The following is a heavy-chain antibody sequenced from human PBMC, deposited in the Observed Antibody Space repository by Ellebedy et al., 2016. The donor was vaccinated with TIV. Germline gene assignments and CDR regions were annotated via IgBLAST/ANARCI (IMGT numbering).Heavy chain of an antibody. D-gene: IGHD6-19*01. CDR2: IYYSGST. CDR1: GGSISSSSYY. J-gene: IGHJ4*02. V-gene: IGHV4-39*07. Sequence: MPSETLSLTCTVSGGSISSSSYYWGWIRQPPGKGLEWIGSIYYSGSTYYNPSLKSRVTISVDTSKNQFSLKLSSVTAADTAVYYCARVLLAGHFDYWGQGTLVTVSS. CDR3: ARVLLAGHFDY.